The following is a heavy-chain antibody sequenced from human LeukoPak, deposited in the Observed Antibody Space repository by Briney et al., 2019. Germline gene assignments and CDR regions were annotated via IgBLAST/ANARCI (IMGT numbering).Heavy chain of an antibody. D-gene: IGHD1-26*01. CDR2: IKQDGSEK. J-gene: IGHJ4*02. CDR3: ARDSGTY. Sequence: GGSLRLSCAASGLTFSTFWMSWVRQAPGKGLEWVANIKQDGSEKYYVDSVKGRFTISRDNAKNSLYLQMNSLRAEDTAVYYCARDSGTYWGQGTLVTVPS. V-gene: IGHV3-7*01. CDR1: GLTFSTFW.